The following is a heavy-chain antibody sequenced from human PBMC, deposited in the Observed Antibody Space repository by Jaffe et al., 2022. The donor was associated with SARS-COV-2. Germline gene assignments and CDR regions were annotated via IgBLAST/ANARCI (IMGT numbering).Heavy chain of an antibody. V-gene: IGHV3-21*01. CDR2: ISSSSSYI. Sequence: EVQLVESGGGLVKPGGSLRLSCAASGFTFSSYSMNWVRQAPGKGLEWVSSISSSSSYIYYADSVKGRFTISRDNAKNSLYLQMNSLRAEDTAVYYCARDVPAAPSDYYGMDVWGQGTTVTVSS. J-gene: IGHJ6*02. CDR1: GFTFSSYS. D-gene: IGHD2-2*01. CDR3: ARDVPAAPSDYYGMDV.